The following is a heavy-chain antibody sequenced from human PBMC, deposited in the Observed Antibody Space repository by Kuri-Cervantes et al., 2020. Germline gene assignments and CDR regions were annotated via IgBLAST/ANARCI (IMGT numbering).Heavy chain of an antibody. J-gene: IGHJ4*02. Sequence: GGSLRLSCAASGFTFSSCAMTWVRQAPGKGLEWVSTISGSGGSTYYADSVKGLFTISRDNSKNTLYLQMNSLRAEDTAVYYCAKSGGYGSGSYYYFDYWGQGTLVTVSS. CDR1: GFTFSSCA. D-gene: IGHD3-10*01. CDR2: ISGSGGST. V-gene: IGHV3-23*01. CDR3: AKSGGYGSGSYYYFDY.